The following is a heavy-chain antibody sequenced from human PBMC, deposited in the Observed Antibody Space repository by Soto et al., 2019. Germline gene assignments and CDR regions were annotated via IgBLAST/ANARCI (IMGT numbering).Heavy chain of an antibody. CDR3: ARHVDGKGHLADFDY. Sequence: QLQLQESGPGLVKPSETLSLTCTVSGGSISSSSYYWGWIRQPPGKGLEWIGSIYYSGSTYYNPSLKSRVTISVDTSKNQFSLKLSSVTAADTAVYYCARHVDGKGHLADFDYWGQGTLVTVSS. J-gene: IGHJ4*02. D-gene: IGHD2-15*01. CDR1: GGSISSSSYY. CDR2: IYYSGST. V-gene: IGHV4-39*01.